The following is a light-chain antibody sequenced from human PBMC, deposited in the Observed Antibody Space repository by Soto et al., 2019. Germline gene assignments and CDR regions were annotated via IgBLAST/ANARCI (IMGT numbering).Light chain of an antibody. Sequence: EIVLTQSPGTLSLSPGERATLSCRASQSVASSYLAWYQQKPGQAPRLLIYGVSSRATGTPDRLIGSGSGTDFTLTISRLEPEDFVVYYCQQYGSPSTFGQGTKVEMK. CDR3: QQYGSPST. J-gene: IGKJ1*01. CDR1: QSVASSY. CDR2: GVS. V-gene: IGKV3-20*01.